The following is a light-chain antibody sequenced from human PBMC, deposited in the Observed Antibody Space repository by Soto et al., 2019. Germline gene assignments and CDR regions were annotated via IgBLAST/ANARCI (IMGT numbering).Light chain of an antibody. Sequence: IQMTQSPSSLSASVGDRVTITCRASQGISSYLAWYQQKPGKAPKLLIYAASTLQSGVPSRFSGSGSGTDFTLTISCLQSEDFATYYCQQYYSYPRTFGQGTKLEIK. V-gene: IGKV1-8*01. CDR3: QQYYSYPRT. J-gene: IGKJ2*02. CDR1: QGISSY. CDR2: AAS.